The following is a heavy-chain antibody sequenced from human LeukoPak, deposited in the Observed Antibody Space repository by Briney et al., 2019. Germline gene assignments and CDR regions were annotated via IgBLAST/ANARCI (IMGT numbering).Heavy chain of an antibody. CDR3: ARESGIYYDDY. D-gene: IGHD1-26*01. Sequence: SETLSLTCTVSGGSISSYYWSWIRQPPGKGLEWIGYIYYSGSTNYKSSLKSRVTISVDTSKNQFSLKLSSVTAADTAVYYCARESGIYYDDYWGQGTLVTVSS. J-gene: IGHJ4*02. CDR1: GGSISSYY. V-gene: IGHV4-59*12. CDR2: IYYSGST.